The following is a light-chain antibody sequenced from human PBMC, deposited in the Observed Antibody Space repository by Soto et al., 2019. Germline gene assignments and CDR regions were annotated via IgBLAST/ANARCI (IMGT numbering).Light chain of an antibody. CDR2: AAS. CDR3: QQADTFPIT. J-gene: IGKJ5*01. V-gene: IGKV1-6*01. Sequence: AIQMTQSPSSLSASVGDIVTISCRASQDVRNFLSWYQQKPGRAPKLLIHAASTLQSGVPSRFSGSGFGTDFTLTISSLQPEDFATYYCQQADTFPITFGQGTRLEIK. CDR1: QDVRNF.